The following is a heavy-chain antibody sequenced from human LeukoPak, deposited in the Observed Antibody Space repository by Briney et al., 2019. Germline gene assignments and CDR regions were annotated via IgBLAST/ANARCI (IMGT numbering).Heavy chain of an antibody. Sequence: GGSLRLSCAASGFTFSSYWMHWVRQAPGKGLVWVSHINTDGRSTSYADSVKGRFTISRDNAKNTLYLQMNRLRAEDTAVYYCARSPENDYWGQGTLVTVSS. CDR1: GFTFSSYW. D-gene: IGHD1-14*01. CDR3: ARSPENDY. V-gene: IGHV3-74*01. J-gene: IGHJ4*02. CDR2: INTDGRST.